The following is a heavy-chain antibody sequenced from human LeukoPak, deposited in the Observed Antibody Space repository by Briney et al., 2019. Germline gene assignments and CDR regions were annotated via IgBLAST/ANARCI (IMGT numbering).Heavy chain of an antibody. CDR3: AKSSEYYYGSGSYYAFFDY. CDR1: GFTFSSYA. J-gene: IGHJ4*02. Sequence: GGSLRLSCAASGFTFSSYAMSWVRQAPGKGLEWVSAISGSGGSTYYADSVKGRFTISRDNSKNTLYLQMNSLRAEDTAVYYCAKSSEYYYGSGSYYAFFDYWGQGTLVTVSS. CDR2: ISGSGGST. V-gene: IGHV3-23*01. D-gene: IGHD3-10*01.